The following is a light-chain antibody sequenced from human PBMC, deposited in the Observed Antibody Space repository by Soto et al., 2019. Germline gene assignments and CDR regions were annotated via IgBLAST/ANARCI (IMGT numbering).Light chain of an antibody. J-gene: IGKJ1*01. CDR2: KAS. CDR1: QTISSW. CDR3: QQYENYWT. V-gene: IGKV1-5*03. Sequence: DIQMTQSPSTLSASVRDRVTITCRASQTISSWLAWFQQRPGRAPKFLIYKASSLKNGVPSRFSGSGSGTEFSLTISNLQPDDCATYYCQQYENYWTFGQGTKVDIK.